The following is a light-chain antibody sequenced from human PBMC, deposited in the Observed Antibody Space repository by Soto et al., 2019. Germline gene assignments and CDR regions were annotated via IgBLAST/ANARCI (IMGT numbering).Light chain of an antibody. CDR1: QSISSW. CDR3: QQYNSSPFT. CDR2: DAS. V-gene: IGKV1-5*01. Sequence: DIQMTQSPSTLSASVGDRVTITCRASQSISSWLAWYQQKPGKAPKLLIYDASSLEGGVPSRFSGSGSGTEFTLTISSLQPDDVATYYCQQYNSSPFTFGPGTKVDIK. J-gene: IGKJ3*01.